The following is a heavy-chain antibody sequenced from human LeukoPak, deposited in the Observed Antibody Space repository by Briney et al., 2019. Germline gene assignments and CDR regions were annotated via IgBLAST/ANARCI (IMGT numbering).Heavy chain of an antibody. CDR1: GGSISSSSYY. CDR2: IYYSGST. J-gene: IGHJ6*02. CDR3: ATSAGTPGDYYYGMDV. V-gene: IGHV4-39*07. D-gene: IGHD6-13*01. Sequence: SETLSLTCTVSGGSISSSSYYWGWIRQPPGKGLEWIGSIYYSGSTYYNPSLKSRVTISVDTSKNQFSLKLSSVTAADTAVYYCATSAGTPGDYYYGMDVWGQGTTVTVSS.